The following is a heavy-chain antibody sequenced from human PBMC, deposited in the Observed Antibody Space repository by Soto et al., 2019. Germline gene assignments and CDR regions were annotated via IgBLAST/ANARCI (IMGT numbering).Heavy chain of an antibody. D-gene: IGHD1-26*01. CDR2: IYYSGST. CDR1: GGSISSSSYY. Sequence: QLQLQESGPGLVKPSETLSLTCTVSGGSISSSSYYWGWIRQPPGKGLEWIGSIYYSGSTYYNPSLKSRVTISVDTSKNQFSLKLSSVTAADTAVYYCARHGSGVWELLDYFDYWGQGTLVTVSS. V-gene: IGHV4-39*01. CDR3: ARHGSGVWELLDYFDY. J-gene: IGHJ4*02.